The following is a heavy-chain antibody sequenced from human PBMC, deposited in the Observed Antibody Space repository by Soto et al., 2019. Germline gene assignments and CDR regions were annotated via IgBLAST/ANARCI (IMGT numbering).Heavy chain of an antibody. V-gene: IGHV3-33*01. CDR1: GFTFSSYG. CDR3: ARDGGYCSSTSCQIGWFDP. D-gene: IGHD2-2*01. J-gene: IGHJ5*02. Sequence: ESGGGVVQPGRSLRLSCAASGFTFSSYGMHWVRQAPGKGLEWVAVIWYDGSNKYYADSVKGRFTISRDNSKNTLYLQMNSLRAEDTAVYYCARDGGYCSSTSCQIGWFDPWGQGTLVTVSS. CDR2: IWYDGSNK.